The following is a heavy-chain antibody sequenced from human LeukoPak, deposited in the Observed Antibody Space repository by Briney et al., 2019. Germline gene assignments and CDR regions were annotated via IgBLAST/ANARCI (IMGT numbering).Heavy chain of an antibody. J-gene: IGHJ4*02. D-gene: IGHD3-10*01. CDR1: GGSFSGYY. Sequence: QASETLSLTCAVYGGSFSGYYWSWTRQPPGKGLEWIGEINHSGSTNYNPSLKSRVTISVDTSKNQFSLKLSSVTAADTAVYYCARPHGRYGSGKGNFDYWGQGTLVTVSS. CDR2: INHSGST. CDR3: ARPHGRYGSGKGNFDY. V-gene: IGHV4-34*01.